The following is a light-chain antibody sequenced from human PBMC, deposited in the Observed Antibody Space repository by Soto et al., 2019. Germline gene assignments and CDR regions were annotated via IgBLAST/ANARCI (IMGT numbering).Light chain of an antibody. V-gene: IGKV3-11*01. J-gene: IGKJ4*01. CDR3: QQYGTSPLT. CDR2: DTS. Sequence: VVLTQSPATLSLSPWERATLSFMASQSVNRYLAWYQQKPGQAPRLLIYDTSNRATGIPARFSGSGSGTDFTLIISRLEPEDFAVYYCQQYGTSPLTFGGGTKVDI. CDR1: QSVNRY.